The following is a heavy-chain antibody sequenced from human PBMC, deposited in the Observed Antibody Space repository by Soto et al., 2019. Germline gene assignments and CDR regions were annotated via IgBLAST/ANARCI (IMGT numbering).Heavy chain of an antibody. D-gene: IGHD2-2*01. CDR1: GGSISSGGYY. J-gene: IGHJ4*02. Sequence: PSETLSLTCTVSGGSISSGGYYWSWIRQPPGKGLEWIAYISYSWTTYYNPSLKSRVSISADTCKNQFSLELKSVTVADTAVYYCGTVRASWYIDYWGQGILVTVSS. CDR3: GTVRASWYIDY. V-gene: IGHV4-30-4*01. CDR2: ISYSWTT.